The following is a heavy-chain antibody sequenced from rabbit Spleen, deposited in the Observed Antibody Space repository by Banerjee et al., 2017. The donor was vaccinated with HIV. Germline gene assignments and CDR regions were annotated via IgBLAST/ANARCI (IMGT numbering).Heavy chain of an antibody. J-gene: IGHJ4*01. D-gene: IGHD3-1*01. Sequence: KLVESAGGLVQPGGSLKLSCKASGFTLSSYYMNWVRQAPGKGLEWIGYIDPVFGTTYYASWVNGRFTISRHNAQNTLYLQLNSLTAADTATYFCVRDTWNFNLWGQGTLVTVS. V-gene: IGHV1S7*01. CDR1: GFTLSSYY. CDR3: VRDTWNFNL. CDR2: IDPVFGTT.